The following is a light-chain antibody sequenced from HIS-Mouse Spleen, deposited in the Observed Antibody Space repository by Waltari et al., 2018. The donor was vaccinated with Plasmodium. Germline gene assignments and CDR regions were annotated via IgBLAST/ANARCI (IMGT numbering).Light chain of an antibody. Sequence: DIVMTQSPDSLAVSLGERATINCKSSQSVLYNFNNKHHLAWYQQKPGQPPNLLIYWASTRVCRVPDRFSGSRSRTDLTLTISSLQAEDVVVYYCQQYDSTPYTFGQGTKLENK. CDR1: QSVLYNFNNKHH. CDR3: QQYDSTPYT. V-gene: IGKV4-1*01. J-gene: IGKJ2*01. CDR2: WAS.